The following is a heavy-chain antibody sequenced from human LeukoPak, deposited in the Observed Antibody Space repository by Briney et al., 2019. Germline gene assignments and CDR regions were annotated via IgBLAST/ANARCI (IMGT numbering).Heavy chain of an antibody. CDR2: IYTSGST. D-gene: IGHD5-12*01. J-gene: IGHJ4*02. Sequence: SETLSLTCTVSGGSTSSYYWSWIRQPAGKGLEWIGRIYTSGSTNYNPSLKSRVTMSVDTSKNQFSLKLSSVTAADTAVYYCARVRYSGGYDKATFDYWGQGTLVTVSS. V-gene: IGHV4-4*07. CDR3: ARVRYSGGYDKATFDY. CDR1: GGSTSSYY.